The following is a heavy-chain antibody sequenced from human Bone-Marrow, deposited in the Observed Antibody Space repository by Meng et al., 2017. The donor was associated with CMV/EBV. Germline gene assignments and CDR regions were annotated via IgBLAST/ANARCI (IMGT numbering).Heavy chain of an antibody. J-gene: IGHJ3*02. D-gene: IGHD1-1*01. V-gene: IGHV5-51*01. CDR2: IYPGDSDT. CDR3: ARHGGRGYTDAFDI. CDR1: GYRFTNFW. Sequence: KVSCKGSGYRFTNFWIGWVRQMPGKGLEWMGIIYPGDSDTRFSPSFQGQVTTSADKSINTAYLQWSSLKASDTAMYYCARHGGRGYTDAFDIWGQGTMVTVSS.